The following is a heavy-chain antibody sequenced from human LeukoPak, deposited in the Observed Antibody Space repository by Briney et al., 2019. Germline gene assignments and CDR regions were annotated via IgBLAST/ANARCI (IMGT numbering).Heavy chain of an antibody. CDR2: INSDGSST. J-gene: IGHJ4*02. Sequence: GGSLRLPCAASRFTFSTYWMHWVRQAPGKGLVWVSRINSDGSSTDYADSVKGRFTISRDNAKNTLYLQMDSLTADDTAIYYCGKATGTLGNWGQGTLVTVSS. CDR3: GKATGTLGN. CDR1: RFTFSTYW. V-gene: IGHV3-74*01. D-gene: IGHD1-1*01.